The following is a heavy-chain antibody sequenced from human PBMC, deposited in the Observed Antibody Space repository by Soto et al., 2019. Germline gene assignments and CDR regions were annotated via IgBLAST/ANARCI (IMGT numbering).Heavy chain of an antibody. CDR3: ARLRGNQLTGETYYYYGMEV. D-gene: IGHD7-27*01. J-gene: IGHJ6*02. CDR2: IIPVFGSP. CDR1: GGTLSSYS. V-gene: IGHV1-69*06. Sequence: QVQLVQSGAEVKKPGSSVKVSCKASGGTLSSYSINWVRQAPGQGLEWMGGIIPVFGSPSYAQKFQGRVTITADNSTTTAYMEMSTLRSEDTAVYYCARLRGNQLTGETYYYYGMEVWGQGTTVTVSS.